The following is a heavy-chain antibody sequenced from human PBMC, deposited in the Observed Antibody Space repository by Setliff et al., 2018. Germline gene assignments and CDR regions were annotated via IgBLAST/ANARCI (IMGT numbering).Heavy chain of an antibody. CDR2: IHYSGNT. CDR1: GGSINRDY. V-gene: IGHV4-59*08. Sequence: SETLSLTCSVSGGSINRDYWSWIRQPPGKGLEWIGYIHYSGNTNYNPSLKSRVTISVDTSKNQLSLKLSSVTAADTAVYYCSRAPPSSGWTPRGYYYYYMDVWGKGTTVTVSS. J-gene: IGHJ6*03. CDR3: SRAPPSSGWTPRGYYYYYMDV. D-gene: IGHD6-19*01.